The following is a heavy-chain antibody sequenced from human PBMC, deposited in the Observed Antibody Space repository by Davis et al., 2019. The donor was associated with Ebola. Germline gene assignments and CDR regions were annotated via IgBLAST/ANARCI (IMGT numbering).Heavy chain of an antibody. CDR3: VGLHHLASEEFHP. V-gene: IGHV4-59*01. Sequence: PSETLSLTCTVSGGSISSYYWSWFRQSPGRGLEWIAYISPTAYSHYNPSLKSRVTMSLDTSKNQFSLKLSSVTAADTAIYYCVGLHHLASEEFHPWGLGTLVTVSS. CDR1: GGSISSYY. CDR2: ISPTAYS. J-gene: IGHJ5*02.